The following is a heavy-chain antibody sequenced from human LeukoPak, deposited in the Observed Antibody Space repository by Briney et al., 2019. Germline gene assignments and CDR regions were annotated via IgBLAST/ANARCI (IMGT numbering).Heavy chain of an antibody. CDR3: ARDPRVEGAGNYFDD. CDR1: GFSFINYG. V-gene: IGHV3-33*01. CDR2: IWFDGSNK. D-gene: IGHD6-13*01. J-gene: IGHJ4*02. Sequence: GGSLRLSCAASGFSFINYGMHRVRQAPGKGLEWVAFIWFDGSNKYYAESVRGRFTISRDNSKNTLHLQMNSLRAEDTAVYYCARDPRVEGAGNYFDDWGQGTLVTVSS.